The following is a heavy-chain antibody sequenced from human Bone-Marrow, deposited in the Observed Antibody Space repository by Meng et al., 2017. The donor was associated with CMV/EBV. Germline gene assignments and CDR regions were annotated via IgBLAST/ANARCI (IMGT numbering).Heavy chain of an antibody. CDR3: AKDYGRYSYAFDI. V-gene: IGHV3-30*02. CDR1: EFTFSSYA. CDR2: IRYDGSNK. J-gene: IGHJ3*02. Sequence: RGSLRLSCAASEFTFSSYAMHWVRQAPGKGLEWVAYIRYDGSNKYHADSVKGRFTISRDNFKSTMFLQMNSLRAEDTAVYYCAKDYGRYSYAFDIWGQGTMVTVSS. D-gene: IGHD3-10*01.